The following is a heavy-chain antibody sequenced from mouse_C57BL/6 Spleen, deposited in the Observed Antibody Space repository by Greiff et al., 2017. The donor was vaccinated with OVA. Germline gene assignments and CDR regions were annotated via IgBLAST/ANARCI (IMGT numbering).Heavy chain of an antibody. J-gene: IGHJ2*01. CDR1: GYTFTSYW. V-gene: IGHV1-69*01. D-gene: IGHD1-1*01. Sequence: QVQLKQPGAELVMPGASVKLSCKASGYTFTSYWMHWVKQRPGQGLEWIGEIDPSDSYTNYNQKFKGKSTLTVDKSSSTAYMQLSSLTSEDSAVYYCARGGSSPRYFDYWGQGTTLTVSS. CDR3: ARGGSSPRYFDY. CDR2: IDPSDSYT.